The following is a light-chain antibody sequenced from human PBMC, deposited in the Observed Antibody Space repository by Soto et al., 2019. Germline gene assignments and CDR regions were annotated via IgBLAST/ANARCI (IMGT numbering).Light chain of an antibody. Sequence: QSALTQPPSASGSPGQSVTISCTGTSSDVGGYNYVSWYQQHPGKAPKLMIYEVSERPSGVPDRFSGSKSSNTASLTVSGLQAEDEADYYCSSYAVSNNVVFGTGTKVTVL. V-gene: IGLV2-8*01. CDR3: SSYAVSNNVV. CDR1: SSDVGGYNY. CDR2: EVS. J-gene: IGLJ1*01.